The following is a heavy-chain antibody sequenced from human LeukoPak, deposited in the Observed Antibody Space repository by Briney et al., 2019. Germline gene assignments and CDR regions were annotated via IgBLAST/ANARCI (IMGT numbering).Heavy chain of an antibody. CDR1: GGSISSYY. CDR2: IYYSGST. D-gene: IGHD2-15*01. CDR3: ARGLRYCSGGFCYFDY. J-gene: IGHJ4*02. Sequence: SETLSLTCTVSGGSISSYYWSWIRQPPGKDWGGLGIIYYSGSTNYNPSLKCRVTISVGTSKNQFSLKLSSVTAADTAVYYCARGLRYCSGGFCYFDYWGQGTLVTVSS. V-gene: IGHV4-59*01.